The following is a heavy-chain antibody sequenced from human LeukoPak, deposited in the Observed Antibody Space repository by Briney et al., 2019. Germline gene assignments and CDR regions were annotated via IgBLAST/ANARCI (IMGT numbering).Heavy chain of an antibody. J-gene: IGHJ4*02. CDR1: GYTFTSYG. CDR3: ARDGVDLMGIYPTDY. D-gene: IGHD3-16*02. Sequence: ASVKVSCKASGYTFTSYGISWVRQAPGQGLEWMGWISAYNGNTNYAQKLQGRVTMTTDTSTITAYMELRSLRSDDTAVYYCARDGVDLMGIYPTDYWGQGTLVTVSS. CDR2: ISAYNGNT. V-gene: IGHV1-18*01.